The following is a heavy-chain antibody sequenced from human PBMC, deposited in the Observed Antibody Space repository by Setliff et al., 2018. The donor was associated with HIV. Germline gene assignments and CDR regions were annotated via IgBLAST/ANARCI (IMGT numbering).Heavy chain of an antibody. CDR2: INQSGTV. D-gene: IGHD2-2*02. CDR3: TREFHRGIPDYFDS. CDR1: GGSLSGDY. J-gene: IGHJ4*02. Sequence: SETLSLTCDVYGGSLSGDYWAWIRQSPGKGLEWIGDINQSGTVNYNPSLKSRFTISVDRSKSHFSLKLISVTAADTAVYYCTREFHRGIPDYFDSWGQGILVTVSS. V-gene: IGHV4-34*01.